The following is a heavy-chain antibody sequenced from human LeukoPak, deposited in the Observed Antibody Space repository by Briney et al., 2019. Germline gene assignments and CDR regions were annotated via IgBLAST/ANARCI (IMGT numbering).Heavy chain of an antibody. D-gene: IGHD3-22*01. CDR3: AKSDSTGYYLGAFDY. CDR1: GFTFSSYG. V-gene: IGHV3-30*18. Sequence: GGSLRLSCAASGFTFSSYGMHWVRQAPGKGLEWVAVISYDGRNKDYADSVKGRFTISRDTSKNTLYLQMTSLGAEDTAVYYCAKSDSTGYYLGAFDYWGQGTLVTVSS. J-gene: IGHJ4*02. CDR2: ISYDGRNK.